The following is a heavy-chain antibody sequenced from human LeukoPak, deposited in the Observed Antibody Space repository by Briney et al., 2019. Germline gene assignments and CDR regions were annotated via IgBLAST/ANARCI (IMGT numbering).Heavy chain of an antibody. D-gene: IGHD4-17*01. CDR3: ARKPTGRAFDI. V-gene: IGHV1-18*04. CDR2: ISANNGDT. J-gene: IGHJ3*02. Sequence: GASVKVSCKAPGYTFTSYGISWVRQAPGQGLDYMGWISANNGDTEYAQNLQGRVTMTTDTSTSTAYMEVRSLRSDDTAVYYCARKPTGRAFDIWGQGTMVTVSS. CDR1: GYTFTSYG.